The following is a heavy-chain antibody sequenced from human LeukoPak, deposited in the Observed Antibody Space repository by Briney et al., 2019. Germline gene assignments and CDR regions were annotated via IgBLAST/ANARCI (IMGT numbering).Heavy chain of an antibody. D-gene: IGHD6-19*01. Sequence: GGSLRLSCAASGFTFSSYGIHWVRQAPGKGLEWVAFIRYDGSNKYYADSVKGRFTISRDNSKNTLYLQMNSLRAEDTAVYYCAKDLNSSGWFKHDAFDIWGQGTMDTVSS. V-gene: IGHV3-30*02. CDR1: GFTFSSYG. CDR2: IRYDGSNK. CDR3: AKDLNSSGWFKHDAFDI. J-gene: IGHJ3*02.